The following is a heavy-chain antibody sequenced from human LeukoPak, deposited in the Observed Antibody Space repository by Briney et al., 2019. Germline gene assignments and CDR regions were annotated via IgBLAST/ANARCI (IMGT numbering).Heavy chain of an antibody. J-gene: IGHJ4*02. Sequence: ASVKVSCKASGYTFTSYGISWVRQAPGQGLEWMGWISAYNSNTNYAQKLQGRVTMTTDTSTSTAYMELRSLRSDDTAVYYCARVPSGRRTYYYDSSGYQFDYWGQGTLVTVSS. CDR2: ISAYNSNT. V-gene: IGHV1-18*01. CDR3: ARVPSGRRTYYYDSSGYQFDY. CDR1: GYTFTSYG. D-gene: IGHD3-22*01.